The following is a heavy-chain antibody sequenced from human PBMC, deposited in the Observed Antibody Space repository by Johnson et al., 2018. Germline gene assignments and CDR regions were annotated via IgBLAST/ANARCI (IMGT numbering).Heavy chain of an antibody. Sequence: VQLVQSGGGLVQPGGSLRLSCAASGFTFSSYAMSWVRQAPGKGLEWVSAISGSGGSTYYADSVKGRLTIPRDNSKNTLYLQRNSLRAEDTAVYYCAKDYGSSGWYDQGTDAFDIWGQGTMVTVSS. CDR2: ISGSGGST. CDR1: GFTFSSYA. V-gene: IGHV3-23*04. J-gene: IGHJ3*02. CDR3: AKDYGSSGWYDQGTDAFDI. D-gene: IGHD6-19*01.